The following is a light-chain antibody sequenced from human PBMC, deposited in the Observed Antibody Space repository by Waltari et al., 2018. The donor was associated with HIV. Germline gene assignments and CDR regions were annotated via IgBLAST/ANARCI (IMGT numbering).Light chain of an antibody. CDR3: QQSYSTPRT. V-gene: IGKV1-39*01. J-gene: IGKJ1*01. CDR2: AAS. CDR1: QSISRY. Sequence: DIQMTQSPSSLSASVGDRVTITCRASQSISRYINWYQQKSGKAPKILIHAASSLQSGVPSRFSGSGSGLDFTLTINSLQPEDFATYYCQQSYSTPRTFGQGTKVEIK.